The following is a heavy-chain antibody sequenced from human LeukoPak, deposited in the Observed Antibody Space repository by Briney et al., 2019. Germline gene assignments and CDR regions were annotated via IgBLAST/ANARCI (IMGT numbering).Heavy chain of an antibody. CDR2: INSDGSST. CDR3: ARGARRGYSDY. CDR1: GFTFSSYW. V-gene: IGHV3-74*01. J-gene: IGHJ4*02. D-gene: IGHD5-12*01. Sequence: GGSLRLSCAASGFTFSSYWMHWVRQAPGKRLVWVSRINSDGSSTSYADSVKGRFTISRDNAKNTLYLQMNSLRAEDTAVYYCARGARRGYSDYWGQGTLVTVSS.